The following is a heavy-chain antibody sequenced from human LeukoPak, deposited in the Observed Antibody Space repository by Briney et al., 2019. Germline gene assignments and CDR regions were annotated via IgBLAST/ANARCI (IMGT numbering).Heavy chain of an antibody. CDR1: GFTFSSYW. CDR2: IKQDGSEK. Sequence: GGSLRLSCEVSGFTFSSYWMSWVRQAPGKGLEWVANIKQDGSEKYYVDSVKGRFTISRDNAKNSLYLQMNSLRAEDTAVYYCARAINYYGSGSDYFDYWGQGTLVTVSS. D-gene: IGHD3-10*01. J-gene: IGHJ4*02. V-gene: IGHV3-7*04. CDR3: ARAINYYGSGSDYFDY.